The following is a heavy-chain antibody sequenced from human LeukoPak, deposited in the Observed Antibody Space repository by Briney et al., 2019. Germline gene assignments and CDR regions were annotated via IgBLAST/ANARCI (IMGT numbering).Heavy chain of an antibody. CDR2: IYHSGST. J-gene: IGHJ4*02. V-gene: IGHV4-30-2*01. CDR1: GGSISSGGYY. Sequence: SQTLSLTCTVSGGSISSGGYYWSWIRQPPGKGLEWIGYIYHSGSTYYNPSLKSRVTISVDRSKNQFSLKLSSVTAADTAVYYCARQLPGGEIDYWGQGILVTVSS. D-gene: IGHD3-10*01. CDR3: ARQLPGGEIDY.